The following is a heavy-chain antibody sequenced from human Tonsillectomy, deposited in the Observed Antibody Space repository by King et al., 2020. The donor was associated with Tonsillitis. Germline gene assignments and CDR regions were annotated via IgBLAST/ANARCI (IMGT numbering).Heavy chain of an antibody. Sequence: QLQESGPGLVKPSETLSLNCTVSGGSISSSSYYWGWIRHPPGKGLECVGSTYDSVSTYNNPSLNSRVTRSGDTSQNQFSLTLSSVTAADTAVYYCARAPTHDAGKFDYWGQGTLVTVSS. CDR2: TYDSVST. J-gene: IGHJ4*02. D-gene: IGHD1-1*01. V-gene: IGHV4-39*01. CDR1: GGSISSSSYY. CDR3: ARAPTHDAGKFDY.